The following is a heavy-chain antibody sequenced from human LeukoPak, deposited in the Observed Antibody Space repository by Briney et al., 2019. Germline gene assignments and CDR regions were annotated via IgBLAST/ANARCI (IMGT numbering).Heavy chain of an antibody. J-gene: IGHJ6*02. CDR1: GFTFTSSA. Sequence: SVKVSCKASGFTFTSSAMQWVRQARGQRLEWIGWIVVGSGNTNYAQKFQERVTITRDMSTSTAYMELSSLRSEDTAVYYCAASSLIGYCSGGSCYPDYYYGMDVWGQGTTVTVSS. D-gene: IGHD2-15*01. CDR3: AASSLIGYCSGGSCYPDYYYGMDV. V-gene: IGHV1-58*02. CDR2: IVVGSGNT.